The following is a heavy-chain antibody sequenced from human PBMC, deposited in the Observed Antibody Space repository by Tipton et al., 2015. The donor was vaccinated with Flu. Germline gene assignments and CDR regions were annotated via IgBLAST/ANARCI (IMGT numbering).Heavy chain of an antibody. J-gene: IGHJ4*02. V-gene: IGHV4-4*07. CDR2: TYTSGST. CDR3: ARGSGSGTFVIFDY. D-gene: IGHD3-10*01. CDR1: GGSISSYY. Sequence: TLSLTCTVSGGSISSYYWTWIRQPAGKGLEWIGRTYTSGSTKYNPSLKSRVTMSVDTSKNQFSLSLSSVTAADTAVYYCARGSGSGTFVIFDYWGQGTLVAVSS.